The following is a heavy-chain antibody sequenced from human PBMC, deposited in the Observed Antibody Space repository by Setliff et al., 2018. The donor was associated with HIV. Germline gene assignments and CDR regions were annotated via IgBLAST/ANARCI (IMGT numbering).Heavy chain of an antibody. Sequence: ASVKVSCKASGYTFSGYYMHWVRQAPGQGLEWMGGFDPEEGETVYAQKFQGRVTMTEDTSADTAYMELSSLISEDTAMYYCATIRGYYYDSSGQEYFQHWGHGTLVTVSS. CDR3: ATIRGYYYDSSGQEYFQH. CDR1: GYTFSGYY. D-gene: IGHD3-22*01. V-gene: IGHV1-24*01. CDR2: FDPEEGET. J-gene: IGHJ1*01.